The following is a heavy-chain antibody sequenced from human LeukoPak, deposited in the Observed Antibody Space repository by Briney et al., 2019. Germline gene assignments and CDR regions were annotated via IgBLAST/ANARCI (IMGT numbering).Heavy chain of an antibody. J-gene: IGHJ4*02. V-gene: IGHV4-59*01. D-gene: IGHD2-2*01. CDR1: GGSISSYY. CDR2: IYYSGST. CDR3: ATDWEYQLLLSY. Sequence: SETLSLTCTVSGGSISSYYWSWIRQPPGKGLEWIGYIYYSGSTNYNPSLKSRVTISVDTSKNQFSLKLSSVTAEDTAVYYCATDWEYQLLLSYWGQGTLVTVSS.